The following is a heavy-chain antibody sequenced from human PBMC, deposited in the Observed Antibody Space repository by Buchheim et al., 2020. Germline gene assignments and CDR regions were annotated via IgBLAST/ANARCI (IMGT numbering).Heavy chain of an antibody. CDR2: IYYSGST. V-gene: IGHV4-61*01. J-gene: IGHJ4*02. D-gene: IGHD6-13*01. CDR1: GGSVSSGSYY. CDR3: ARDHSSPRWGIDY. Sequence: QVQLQESGPGLVKPSETLSLTCTVSGGSVSSGSYYWSWIRQPPGKGLEWIGYIYYSGSTNYNPSLKSRVTISVDTSKNQFSLKLSSVTAADTAVYYCARDHSSPRWGIDYWGQGTL.